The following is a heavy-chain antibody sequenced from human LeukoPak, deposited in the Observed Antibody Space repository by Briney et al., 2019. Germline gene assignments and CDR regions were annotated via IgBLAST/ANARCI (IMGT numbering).Heavy chain of an antibody. CDR1: GGSISSSSFY. D-gene: IGHD3-22*01. Sequence: SETLSLTCTVSGGSISSSSFYWGWIRQPPGMGLEWIGSIYYSGSTYYSPSLKSRVTISVDMSKNQFSLKLSSVTAADTAVYYCARIAYDSSGYYFVGIDYWGQGTLVTVSS. J-gene: IGHJ4*02. V-gene: IGHV4-39*07. CDR2: IYYSGST. CDR3: ARIAYDSSGYYFVGIDY.